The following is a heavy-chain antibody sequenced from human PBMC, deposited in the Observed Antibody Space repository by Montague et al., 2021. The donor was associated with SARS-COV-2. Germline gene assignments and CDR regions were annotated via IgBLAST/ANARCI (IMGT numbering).Heavy chain of an antibody. J-gene: IGHJ6*02. CDR1: GGTFSSYA. D-gene: IGHD3-10*01. Sequence: QSGAEVKKPGESLRISCKASGGTFSSYAISWVRQAPGQGLEWMGRIIPILGIANYAQKFQGRVTITADKSTSTAYMELSSLRSEDTAVYYCASHITMVRGVIMPPPYGMDVWGQGTTVTVSS. CDR3: ASHITMVRGVIMPPPYGMDV. V-gene: IGHV1-69*04. CDR2: IIPILGIA.